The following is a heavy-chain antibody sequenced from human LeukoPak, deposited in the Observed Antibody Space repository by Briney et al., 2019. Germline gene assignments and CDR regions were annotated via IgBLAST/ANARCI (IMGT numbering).Heavy chain of an antibody. CDR1: GASISSSSYY. CDR3: ARRMYYYDSSGYGGYWLDP. J-gene: IGHJ5*02. D-gene: IGHD3-22*01. Sequence: SETLSLTCTVSGASISSSSYYWSWIRQPPGKGLEWIGYIYYSGSTNYNPSLKSRVTISVDTSKNQFSLKLSSVTAADTAVYYCARRMYYYDSSGYGGYWLDPWGQGTLVTVSS. CDR2: IYYSGST. V-gene: IGHV4-61*05.